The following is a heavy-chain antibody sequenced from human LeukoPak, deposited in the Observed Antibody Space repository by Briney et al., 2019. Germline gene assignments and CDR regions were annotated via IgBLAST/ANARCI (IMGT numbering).Heavy chain of an antibody. CDR3: SKRGMTTVTTDAFDI. Sequence: PGGSLRLSCAASGFTFSSYEMNWVRQAPGRGLEWVSYISSSGSTIYFADSVEGRFTISRDNSKFTLYLQMNSLRAEDTAVYYCSKRGMTTVTTDAFDIWGQGTMVTVSS. J-gene: IGHJ3*02. D-gene: IGHD4-17*01. CDR2: ISSSGSTI. CDR1: GFTFSSYE. V-gene: IGHV3-48*03.